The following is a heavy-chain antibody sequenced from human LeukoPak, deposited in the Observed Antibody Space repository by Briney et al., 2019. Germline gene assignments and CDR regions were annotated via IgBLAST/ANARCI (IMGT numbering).Heavy chain of an antibody. CDR3: ARDGGDCNGGSCYFDY. Sequence: QPGGSLRLSCAASGFTFSSYSMNWVRQAPGKGLEWVSYISSSSSTIYYADSVKGRFTISRDNAKNSLYLQMNSLRAEDTAVYYCARDGGDCNGGSCYFDYWGQGTLVTVSS. CDR1: GFTFSSYS. D-gene: IGHD2-15*01. J-gene: IGHJ4*02. V-gene: IGHV3-48*01. CDR2: ISSSSSTI.